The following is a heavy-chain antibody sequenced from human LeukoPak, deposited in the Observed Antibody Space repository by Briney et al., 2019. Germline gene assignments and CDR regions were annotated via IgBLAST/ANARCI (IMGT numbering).Heavy chain of an antibody. CDR1: GFTFSSYS. J-gene: IGHJ3*02. D-gene: IGHD3-22*01. Sequence: EGSLRLSCAASGFTFSSYSMNWVRQAPGKGLEWVSSISSSSSYIYYADSVKGRFTISRDNAKNSLYLQMNSLRAEDTALYYCARDQEYYDSSGYSLDAFDIWGQGTMVTVSS. CDR3: ARDQEYYDSSGYSLDAFDI. CDR2: ISSSSSYI. V-gene: IGHV3-21*04.